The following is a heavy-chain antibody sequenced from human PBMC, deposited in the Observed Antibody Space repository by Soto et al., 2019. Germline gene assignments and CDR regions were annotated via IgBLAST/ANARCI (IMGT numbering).Heavy chain of an antibody. J-gene: IGHJ4*02. D-gene: IGHD3-22*01. V-gene: IGHV4-34*01. CDR3: ARGQNYDSSGYYLN. CDR2: INHSGST. Sequence: TSETLSLTCAVYGGSFSGYYWSWIRQPPGKGLEWIGEINHSGSTNYNPSLKSRVTISVDTSKNQFSLKLSSVTAADTAVYYCARGQNYDSSGYYLNWGQGTLVTVSS. CDR1: GGSFSGYY.